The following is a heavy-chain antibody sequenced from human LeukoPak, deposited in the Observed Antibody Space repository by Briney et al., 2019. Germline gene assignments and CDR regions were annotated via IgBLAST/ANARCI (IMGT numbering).Heavy chain of an antibody. CDR2: IWYDGSNK. CDR3: ASPSQGYYYGMDV. V-gene: IGHV3-33*01. Sequence: PGGSLRLSCAASGFTFSSYGMHWARQAPGKGLEWVAVIWYDGSNKYYADSVKGRFTISRDNSKNTLYLQMNSLRAEDTAVYYCASPSQGYYYGMDVWGQGTTVTVSS. J-gene: IGHJ6*02. CDR1: GFTFSSYG.